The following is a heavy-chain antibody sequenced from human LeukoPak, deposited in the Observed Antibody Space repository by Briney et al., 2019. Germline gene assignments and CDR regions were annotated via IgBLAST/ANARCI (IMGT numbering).Heavy chain of an antibody. CDR3: AKQAAAGRYY. V-gene: IGHV3-23*01. CDR1: GFTFSSYA. CDR2: ISGSGGST. Sequence: QPGGTLRLSCAASGFTFSSYAMSWVRQAPGKGLEWVSAISGSGGSTYYADSVKGRFTISRDSSKNTLYLQMNSLIAVDTAVYYCAKQAAAGRYYWDRGTLVTVS. J-gene: IGHJ4*02. D-gene: IGHD6-13*01.